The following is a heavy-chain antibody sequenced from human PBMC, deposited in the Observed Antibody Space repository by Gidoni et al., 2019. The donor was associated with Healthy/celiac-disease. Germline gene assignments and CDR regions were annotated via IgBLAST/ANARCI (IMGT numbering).Heavy chain of an antibody. CDR3: AKDQRSGWYWYYFDY. CDR1: GFTFSSYA. CDR2: ISGSGGST. Sequence: EVQLLESGGGLVQPGGSLRLSCAASGFTFSSYAMSWVRQAPGKGLEWGSAISGSGGSTYDADSVKGRFTISRDNSKNTLYLQMNSLRAEDTAVYYCAKDQRSGWYWYYFDYWGQGTLVTVSS. D-gene: IGHD6-19*01. J-gene: IGHJ4*02. V-gene: IGHV3-23*01.